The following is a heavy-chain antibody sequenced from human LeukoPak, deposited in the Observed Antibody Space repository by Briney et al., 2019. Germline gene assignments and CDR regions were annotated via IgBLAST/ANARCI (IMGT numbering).Heavy chain of an antibody. CDR1: GFTFSSYE. J-gene: IGHJ4*02. CDR3: ARGERSSWYQYFDY. V-gene: IGHV3-48*03. CDR2: ISSSGSTK. Sequence: PGGSLRLSCAASGFTFSSYEMNWVRQAPGKGLEWVPYISSSGSTKYYADSVKGRFTISRDNAKNSLYLQMNSLRAEDTAVYYCARGERSSWYQYFDYWGQGTLVTVSS. D-gene: IGHD6-13*01.